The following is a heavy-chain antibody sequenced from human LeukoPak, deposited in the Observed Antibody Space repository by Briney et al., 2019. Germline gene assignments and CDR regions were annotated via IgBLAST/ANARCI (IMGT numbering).Heavy chain of an antibody. CDR2: INHTGST. CDR1: GGPFSSYY. V-gene: IGHV4-34*01. CDR3: AADSSGWLYFDF. Sequence: SETPSLTCTVSGGPFSSYYWNWIRQPPGKGLEWIGEINHTGSTNYNPSLMSRVTISVDTSKNQFSLKLSSVTAADSAVYYCAADSSGWLYFDFWGQGILVTVSS. J-gene: IGHJ4*02. D-gene: IGHD6-19*01.